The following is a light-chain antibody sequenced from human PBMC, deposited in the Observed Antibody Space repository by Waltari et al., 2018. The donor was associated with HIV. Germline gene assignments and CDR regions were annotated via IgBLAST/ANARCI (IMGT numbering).Light chain of an antibody. J-gene: IGKJ1*01. CDR1: QRIWQSSNNKNY. CDR3: QQYYNTPRT. CDR2: GAS. V-gene: IGKV4-1*01. Sequence: DIVLTQSPDSLAVYLGEGATINCKSSQRIWQSSNNKNYLTWHQHKPGQPPKLLIHGASTRESGVPDRFSGSGSGTDFTLTISGLQAEDVAVYYCQQYYNTPRTFGQGTRVEIK.